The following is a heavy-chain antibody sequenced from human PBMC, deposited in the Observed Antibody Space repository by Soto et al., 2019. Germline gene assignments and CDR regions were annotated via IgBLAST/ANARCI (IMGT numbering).Heavy chain of an antibody. CDR2: IYWDDDK. J-gene: IGHJ4*02. CDR1: GFSISTSGVG. CDR3: AHRTDDDYGDYYFDY. D-gene: IGHD4-17*01. Sequence: QITLKESGPTLVKPTQPLTLTCTFSGFSISTSGVGVGWIRQPPGKALEWLALIYWDDDKRYSPSLKSRLTITKDTSKNQVVLTMSNMYPVDTATYYCAHRTDDDYGDYYFDYWGQGTLVTFSS. V-gene: IGHV2-5*02.